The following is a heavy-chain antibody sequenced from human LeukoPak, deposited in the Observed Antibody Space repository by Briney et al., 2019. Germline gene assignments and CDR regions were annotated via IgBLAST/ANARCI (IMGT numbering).Heavy chain of an antibody. CDR2: INPNNCDP. J-gene: IGHJ1*01. Sequence: ASVTVSFKPSVYTFTYYYLHWVRQAPGQGLEWMGWINPNNCDPNYAPKFQGRVTMTRDTSITKAYMELSSLPSDDTAVYYCARGDNIENFQYWGQGALVTVSS. V-gene: IGHV1-2*02. D-gene: IGHD1-1*01. CDR3: ARGDNIENFQY. CDR1: VYTFTYYY.